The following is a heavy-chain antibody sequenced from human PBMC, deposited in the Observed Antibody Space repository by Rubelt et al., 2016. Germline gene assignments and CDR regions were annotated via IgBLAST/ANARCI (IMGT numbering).Heavy chain of an antibody. V-gene: IGHV3-30*04. D-gene: IGHD3-22*01. CDR2: VSYDGSNK. Sequence: SSYAMHWVRQAPGKGLDWVAGVSYDGSNKFYADSVKGRFTISRDTSKNTLYLQMNSLRAEDTAVYYCARVRDSSGYYADWYFDLWGRGTLVTVSS. CDR3: ARVRDSSGYYADWYFDL. CDR1: SSYA. J-gene: IGHJ2*01.